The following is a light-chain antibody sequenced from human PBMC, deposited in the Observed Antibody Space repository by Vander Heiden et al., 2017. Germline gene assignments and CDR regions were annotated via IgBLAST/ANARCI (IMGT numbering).Light chain of an antibody. V-gene: IGKV1-33*01. CDR3: QQYDNLRYT. Sequence: DIQMTQSPSSLSASVGDRVTITCQASQDISNYLNWYQQKPGKAPKRLIYDASKLETGVPSRFSGSGSGTDFTFTISSLQPEDIATYYCQQYDNLRYTFGQGTKLEIK. J-gene: IGKJ2*01. CDR2: DAS. CDR1: QDISNY.